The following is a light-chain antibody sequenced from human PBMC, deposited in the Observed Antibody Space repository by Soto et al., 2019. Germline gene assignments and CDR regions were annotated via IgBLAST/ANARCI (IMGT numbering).Light chain of an antibody. Sequence: DIVMTQTPLSSPVTLGQPASISCRSSQSLRHSDGNTYLSWLKQRPGQPPRRLIYKFSNRLSGVPDRYSGSGAGTDFTLKISKMEAQYGWVYYCMQGTQLPPYTFGQGTKLEIE. V-gene: IGKV2-24*01. CDR2: KFS. CDR1: QSLRHSDGNTY. J-gene: IGKJ2*01. CDR3: MQGTQLPPYT.